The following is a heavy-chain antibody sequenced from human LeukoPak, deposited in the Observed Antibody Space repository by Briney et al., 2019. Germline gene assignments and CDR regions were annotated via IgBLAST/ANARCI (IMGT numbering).Heavy chain of an antibody. Sequence: SETLSLTCAVYGGSFSGYYWSWIRQPPGKGLEWIGEINHSGSTNCNPSLKSRVTISVDTSKNQFSLKLSSVTAADTAVYYCARVDYDFWSGYYTLDYWGQGTLVTVSS. D-gene: IGHD3-3*01. CDR1: GGSFSGYY. J-gene: IGHJ4*02. CDR3: ARVDYDFWSGYYTLDY. CDR2: INHSGST. V-gene: IGHV4-34*01.